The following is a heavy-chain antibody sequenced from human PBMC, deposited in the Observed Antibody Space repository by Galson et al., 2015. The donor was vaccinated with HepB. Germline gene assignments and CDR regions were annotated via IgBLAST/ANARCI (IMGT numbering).Heavy chain of an antibody. D-gene: IGHD1-26*01. V-gene: IGHV3-30*18. J-gene: IGHJ4*02. Sequence: SLRLSCAASGFTFSSYGMHWVRQAPGKGLEWVAVISYDGSNKYYADSVKGRFTISRDNSKNTLYLQMNSLRAEDTAVYYCAKDRFEWEYYFDYWGQGTLVTVSS. CDR2: ISYDGSNK. CDR1: GFTFSSYG. CDR3: AKDRFEWEYYFDY.